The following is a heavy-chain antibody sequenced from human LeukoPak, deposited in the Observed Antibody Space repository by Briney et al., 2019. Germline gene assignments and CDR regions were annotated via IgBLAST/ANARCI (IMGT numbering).Heavy chain of an antibody. J-gene: IGHJ3*02. CDR2: INTNTGNP. V-gene: IGHV7-4-1*02. CDR1: GYTLTSYA. CDR3: AGPSSWSPANAFDI. D-gene: IGHD6-13*01. Sequence: ASVKVSCKASGYTLTSYAMNWVRQAPGQGLEWMGWINTNTGNPTYAQGFTGRFVFSLDTSVSTAYLQISSLKAEDTAVYYCAGPSSWSPANAFDIWGQGTMVTVSS.